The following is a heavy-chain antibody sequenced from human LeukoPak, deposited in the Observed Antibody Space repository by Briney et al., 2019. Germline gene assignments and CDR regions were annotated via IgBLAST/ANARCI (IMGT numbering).Heavy chain of an antibody. Sequence: ASVKVSCKASGGTFSSYAISWVRQAPGQGLEWMGRIIPIFGTANYAQKFQGRVTITTDESTSTAYMELSSLRSEDTAVYYRARDRGSYYDSSGYYYGYWGQGTLVTVSS. V-gene: IGHV1-69*05. CDR1: GGTFSSYA. D-gene: IGHD3-22*01. CDR3: ARDRGSYYDSSGYYYGY. CDR2: IIPIFGTA. J-gene: IGHJ4*02.